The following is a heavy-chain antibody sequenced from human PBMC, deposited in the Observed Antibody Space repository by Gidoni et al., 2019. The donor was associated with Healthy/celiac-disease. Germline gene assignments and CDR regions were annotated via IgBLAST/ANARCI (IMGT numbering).Heavy chain of an antibody. J-gene: IGHJ4*02. CDR3: AKGPKSKLCLCFDY. Sequence: EVQLLESGGGLVQPGVSLRLSCAASGFTFSSYAMSWVRQAPGKGLGCVSAISGSGGSTYYADSVKGRFTISRDNSKNTLYLQMNSLRAEDTAVYYCAKGPKSKLCLCFDYWGQGTLVTVSS. V-gene: IGHV3-23*01. CDR2: ISGSGGST. D-gene: IGHD2-15*01. CDR1: GFTFSSYA.